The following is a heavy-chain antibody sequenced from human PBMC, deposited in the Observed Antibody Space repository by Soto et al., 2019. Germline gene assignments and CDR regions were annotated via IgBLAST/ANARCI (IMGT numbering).Heavy chain of an antibody. J-gene: IGHJ4*02. V-gene: IGHV3-66*01. CDR1: GFIVSDTY. Sequence: PGGSLRLSCTASGFIVSDTYVNWVRQAPGKGLEWVSVISNRGDTHYADSVRGRFSLSRDISDNTLHLQMNNLRVEDTAVYYCDSDRRYTPSLECMIAITKDTSENPVVLTMIKMDPVGSGNSDCAHRMGRYNFCNGGYFDCRGEATEVTGSS. CDR3: DSDRRYTPSLECMIAITKDTSENPVVLTMIKMDPVGSGNSDCAHRMGRYNFCNGGYFDC. CDR2: ISNRGDT. D-gene: IGHD3-22*01.